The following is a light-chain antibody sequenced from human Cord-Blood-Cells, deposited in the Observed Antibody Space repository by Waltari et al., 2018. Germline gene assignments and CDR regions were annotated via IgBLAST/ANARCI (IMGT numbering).Light chain of an antibody. CDR2: GGN. J-gene: IGLJ3*02. CDR3: QSYDSSNRV. Sequence: NFMLTQPHSVSESPGKTVTISCTRSSGSIASNYVQWYQQRPCSSPTTVIYGGNQMPSGVPVRFSGSIDSSSNSASLTISGLKTEDEADYYCQSYDSSNRVFGGGTKLTVL. V-gene: IGLV6-57*01. CDR1: SGSIASNY.